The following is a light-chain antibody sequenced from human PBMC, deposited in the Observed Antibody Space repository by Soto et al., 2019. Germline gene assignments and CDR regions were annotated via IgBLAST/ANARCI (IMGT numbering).Light chain of an antibody. V-gene: IGKV3-11*01. CDR2: DGF. J-gene: IGKJ4*01. CDR1: QSVSTS. CDR3: QHRINWPLT. Sequence: EVVFTQSPATLSLSPGERATLSCRASQSVSTSLAWYQQKPGQAPRLLIYDGFNRATGIPARFSGSGSGTDFTLTISSXEPEDFAVYYCQHRINWPLTFGGGTKVDTK.